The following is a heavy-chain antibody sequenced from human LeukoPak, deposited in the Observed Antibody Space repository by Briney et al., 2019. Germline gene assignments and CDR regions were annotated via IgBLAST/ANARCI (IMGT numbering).Heavy chain of an antibody. V-gene: IGHV4-59*11. CDR3: TRGFYEPFDH. J-gene: IGHJ5*02. CDR2: ISYTGAT. Sequence: SETLSLTCTVSGASISNQHWDWIRQSPGKGLEWIGYISYTGATGYNPSLKSRATISFDTSKNQFSLNINSVTAADTAVYYCTRGFYEPFDHWGQGKLVTV. D-gene: IGHD2/OR15-2a*01. CDR1: GASISNQH.